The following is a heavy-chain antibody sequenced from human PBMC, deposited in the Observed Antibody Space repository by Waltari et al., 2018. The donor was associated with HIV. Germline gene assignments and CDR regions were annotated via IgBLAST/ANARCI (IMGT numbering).Heavy chain of an antibody. J-gene: IGHJ4*02. CDR2: ISHIGNV. V-gene: IGHV4-38-2*02. CDR3: AGTSYDLLQGYYFDF. D-gene: IGHD3-3*01. Sequence: QVQLQASGPGLVKPSETLAPTFSVFDYFLARGYYWGWVRQSPGGGLEWIGSISHIGNVVYNPSLKSRTTIVGNPSKNQFFLRLASATAADTAVYYCAGTSYDLLQGYYFDFWGQGRPVTVSS. CDR1: DYFLARGYY.